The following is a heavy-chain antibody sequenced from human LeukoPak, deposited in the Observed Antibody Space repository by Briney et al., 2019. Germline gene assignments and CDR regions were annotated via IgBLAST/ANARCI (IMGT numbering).Heavy chain of an antibody. J-gene: IGHJ5*02. CDR2: IWYDGSNK. CDR1: GFTFSSCG. V-gene: IGHV3-33*01. D-gene: IGHD1-26*01. Sequence: SGGSLRLSCAASGFTFSSCGMHWVRQAPGKALEWVAVIWYDGSNKYYADSVKGRFTISRDNSKNTLYLQMNSLRAEDTAVYYCARDRSPLNWFDPWGQGTLVTVSS. CDR3: ARDRSPLNWFDP.